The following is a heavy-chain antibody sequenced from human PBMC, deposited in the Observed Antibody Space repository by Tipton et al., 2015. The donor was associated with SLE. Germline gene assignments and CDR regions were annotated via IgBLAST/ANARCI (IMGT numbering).Heavy chain of an antibody. CDR1: GGSFSGYY. Sequence: TLSLTCAVYGGSFSGYYWSWIRQPPGKGLEWIGEINHSGSTNYNPSLKSRVTISVDTSKNQFSLKLSSVTAADTAVYYCARELYYYGSGSYSFFDYWGQGTLVTVSS. J-gene: IGHJ4*02. CDR2: INHSGST. CDR3: ARELYYYGSGSYSFFDY. D-gene: IGHD3-10*01. V-gene: IGHV4-34*01.